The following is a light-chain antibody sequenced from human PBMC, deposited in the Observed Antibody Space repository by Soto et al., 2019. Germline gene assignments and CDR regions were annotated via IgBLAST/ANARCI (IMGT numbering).Light chain of an antibody. CDR1: QSISSY. Sequence: EIQMTQSPASLSLSPGDRATLSWGASQSISSYLAWYQQKPGQAPRLLIYDASSRATGIPARFSGSGSGTDFPLTISSLEPEDFAIYYCQQYGSFPPTFGQGTRLEIK. J-gene: IGKJ5*01. CDR2: DAS. CDR3: QQYGSFPPT. V-gene: IGKV3D-20*01.